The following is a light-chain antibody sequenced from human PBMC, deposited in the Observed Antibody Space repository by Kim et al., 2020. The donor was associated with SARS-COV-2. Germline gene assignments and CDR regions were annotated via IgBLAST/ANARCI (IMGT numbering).Light chain of an antibody. CDR1: SSDVGAYNY. CDR3: SSYTSSSNVV. J-gene: IGLJ2*01. CDR2: DVT. Sequence: GQSITISCTAASSDVGAYNYVSWYQQHPGKAPKLMIYDVTNRPSGVSNRFSGSKSGNTASLTISGLQAEDEADYYCSSYTSSSNVVFGGGTQLTVL. V-gene: IGLV2-14*03.